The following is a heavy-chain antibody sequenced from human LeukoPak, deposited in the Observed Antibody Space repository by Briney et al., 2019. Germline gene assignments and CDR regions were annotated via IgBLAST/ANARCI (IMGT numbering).Heavy chain of an antibody. V-gene: IGHV3-33*03. J-gene: IGHJ4*02. CDR3: ARRYLDY. CDR2: IWYDGSNK. CDR1: GFTFSSYG. Sequence: GRSLRLSCAASGFTFSSYGMHWVRQAPGKGLEWVAVIWYDGSNKYYADSVKGRFTISRDNAKNSLYLQMNSLRAEDTAVYYCARRYLDYWGQGTLVTVSS.